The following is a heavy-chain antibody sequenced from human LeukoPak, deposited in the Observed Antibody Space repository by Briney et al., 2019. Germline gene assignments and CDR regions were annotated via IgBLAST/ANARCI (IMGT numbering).Heavy chain of an antibody. CDR1: GYTFTRCA. CDR2: INAGNGNT. CDR3: ARALTTVTTFGFGP. D-gene: IGHD4-17*01. V-gene: IGHV1-3*01. Sequence: ASVKVSRKASGYTFTRCAMHWVRQAPGQRLEWMGWINAGNGNTKYSQKFHGRVTITRDTSASAAYMELSNLRSGDTAVYYCARALTTVTTFGFGPWGQGTLVTVSS. J-gene: IGHJ5*02.